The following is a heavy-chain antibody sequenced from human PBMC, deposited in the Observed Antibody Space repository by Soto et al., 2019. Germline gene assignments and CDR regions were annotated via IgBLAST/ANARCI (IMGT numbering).Heavy chain of an antibody. Sequence: QVQLVQSGAEVKEPGAPVTVSCRASGDRFTDYYMHWVRQAPGQGLEWMGWINPNSGVTKYAQKFQGWVTMTRDTSIRTVYMQLSRLRFADTAIYYCARESGGATATLDYYYFYMDVWGTGTTVTVSS. CDR1: GDRFTDYY. D-gene: IGHD5-12*01. CDR3: ARESGGATATLDYYYFYMDV. CDR2: INPNSGVT. J-gene: IGHJ6*03. V-gene: IGHV1-2*04.